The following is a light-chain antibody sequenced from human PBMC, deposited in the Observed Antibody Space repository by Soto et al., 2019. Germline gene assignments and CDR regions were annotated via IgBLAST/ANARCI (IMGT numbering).Light chain of an antibody. V-gene: IGKV3-20*01. CDR1: QSVSSTY. CDR2: GAS. J-gene: IGKJ4*01. CDR3: QQSYSSWAT. Sequence: EIVLTQSPDTLSLSPGERATLSCRASQSVSSTYLAWFQQKPGQTPRLLISGASSRATGIPERFSGSGSGTDFTLTISSLQPEDSASYCCQQSYSSWATFGGGTKVEIQ.